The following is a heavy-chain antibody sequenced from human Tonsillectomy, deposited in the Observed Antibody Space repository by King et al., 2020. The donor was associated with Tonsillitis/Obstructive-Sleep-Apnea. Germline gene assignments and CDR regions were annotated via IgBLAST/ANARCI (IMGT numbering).Heavy chain of an antibody. D-gene: IGHD3-3*01. Sequence: QLQESGPGLVKPSETLSLTCTVSGVSISSSSYYWGWIRQPPGKGLEWIGSIYYSGRTYYNPXLKSRVTXXVDTHKNQFSLKQSSVTAANTAVYYCAXRXIDSAFDIWGQGXMXTVSS. CDR1: GVSISSSSYY. J-gene: IGHJ3*02. CDR3: AXRXIDSAFDI. CDR2: IYYSGRT. V-gene: IGHV4-39*01.